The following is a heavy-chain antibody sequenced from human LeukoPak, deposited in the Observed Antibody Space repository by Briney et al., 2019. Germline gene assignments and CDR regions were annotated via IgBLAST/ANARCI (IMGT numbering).Heavy chain of an antibody. CDR3: ARSGQHLFDF. J-gene: IGHJ4*02. Sequence: GGSLRLSCAASGFTFSSYAMSWVRQAPGKGLEWVSAISGSGGTISYADSVKGRFTISRDNAKNSLYLQMNSLRAEDTAIYYCARSGQHLFDFWGQGTLVTVSS. CDR2: ISGSGGTI. D-gene: IGHD6-13*01. V-gene: IGHV3-23*01. CDR1: GFTFSSYA.